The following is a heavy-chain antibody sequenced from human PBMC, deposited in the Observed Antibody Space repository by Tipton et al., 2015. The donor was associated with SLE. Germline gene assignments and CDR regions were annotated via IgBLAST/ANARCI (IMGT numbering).Heavy chain of an antibody. CDR1: GGSISSYY. V-gene: IGHV4-4*07. CDR3: ARVGPYFDY. CDR2: IYTSGST. Sequence: TLSLTCTVSGGSISSYYWSWIRPPAGRGLEWIGRIYTSGSTNYNPSLKSRVTISVDTSKNQFSLKLTSVTAADTAVYYCARVGPYFDYWGQGTLVTVSS. J-gene: IGHJ4*02.